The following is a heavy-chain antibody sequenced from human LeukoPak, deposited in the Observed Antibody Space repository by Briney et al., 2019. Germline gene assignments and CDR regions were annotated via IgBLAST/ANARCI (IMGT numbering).Heavy chain of an antibody. D-gene: IGHD3-22*01. Sequence: ASVKVSCKASGYTFTSYGISWVRQAPGQGLEWMGWISAYNGNTNYAQKLQGRVTMTTDTSTSTAYTELRSLRSDDTAVYYCARDQRGYYDSSGYYFWGQGTLVTVSS. CDR2: ISAYNGNT. CDR3: ARDQRGYYDSSGYYF. V-gene: IGHV1-18*01. CDR1: GYTFTSYG. J-gene: IGHJ4*02.